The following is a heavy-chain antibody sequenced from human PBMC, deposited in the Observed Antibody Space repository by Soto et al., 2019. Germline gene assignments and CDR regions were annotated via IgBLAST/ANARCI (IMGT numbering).Heavy chain of an antibody. CDR2: MSSDGSNT. V-gene: IGHV3-30-3*01. CDR1: GFTFTTYA. J-gene: IGHJ4*02. D-gene: IGHD6-19*01. Sequence: GGSLRLSCLASGFTFTTYAMQWVRQAPGKGLEWVAVMSSDGSNTYYADSVKGRFTISRDNSKNTLYLQMNSLRAEDTAVYYSAKGIRPSRGESSGHVLPNYWGQGTLVTVSS. CDR3: AKGIRPSRGESSGHVLPNY.